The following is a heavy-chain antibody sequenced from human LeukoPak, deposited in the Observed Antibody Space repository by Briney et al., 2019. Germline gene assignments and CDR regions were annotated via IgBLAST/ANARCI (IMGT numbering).Heavy chain of an antibody. V-gene: IGHV4-59*12. CDR3: ARGRSSGYYTEFDY. CDR2: IYYSGST. Sequence: SETLSLTCTVSGGSISSYYWSWIRQPPGKGLEWIGSIYYSGSTYYNPSLKSRVTISVDMSKNQFSLKLSSVTAADTAVYYCARGRSSGYYTEFDYWGQGTLVTVSS. D-gene: IGHD3-22*01. J-gene: IGHJ4*02. CDR1: GGSISSYY.